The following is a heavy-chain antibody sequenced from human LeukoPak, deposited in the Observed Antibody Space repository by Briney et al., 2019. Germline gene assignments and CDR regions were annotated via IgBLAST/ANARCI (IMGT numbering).Heavy chain of an antibody. V-gene: IGHV4-4*02. Sequence: SGTLSLTCAVSGGSISSSNWWSWVRQPPGKGLEWIGEIYHSGSTNYNPSLKSRVTTSVDKSKNQFSLKLSSVTAADTAVYYCAHRPGAAGGYYYYMDVWGKGTTVTVSS. CDR3: AHRPGAAGGYYYYMDV. CDR2: IYHSGST. D-gene: IGHD6-13*01. CDR1: GGSISSSNW. J-gene: IGHJ6*03.